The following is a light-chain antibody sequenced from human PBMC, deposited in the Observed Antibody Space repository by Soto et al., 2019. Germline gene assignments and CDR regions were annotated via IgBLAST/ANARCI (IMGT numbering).Light chain of an antibody. CDR2: EVN. J-gene: IGLJ1*01. CDR3: SSHGGNSPYV. V-gene: IGLV2-8*01. CDR1: TGDIGNYNF. Sequence: QSALTQPPSASGSPGQSVAISCTGTTGDIGNYNFVSWYQQHPGKAPKLLIFEVNKRPSGVPDRFSGSKSGNTASLTVSGLQAEDEAEDYCSSHGGNSPYVFGTGTKLTVL.